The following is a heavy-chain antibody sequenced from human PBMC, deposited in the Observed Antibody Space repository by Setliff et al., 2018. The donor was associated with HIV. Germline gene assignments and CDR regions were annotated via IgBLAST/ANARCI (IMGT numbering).Heavy chain of an antibody. CDR3: TRTRILTGYYSSPTYYFDS. D-gene: IGHD3-9*01. Sequence: GASVKVSCKASGGTFTNSAIGWVRKAPGQGLEWMGRIDPNTGDTHYTQKFQGRVTMIRDTSISTAYMELSRLRSDETAVYYCTRTRILTGYYSSPTYYFDSWCQGTLVTVSS. J-gene: IGHJ4*02. CDR2: IDPNTGDT. CDR1: GGTFTNSA. V-gene: IGHV1-2*06.